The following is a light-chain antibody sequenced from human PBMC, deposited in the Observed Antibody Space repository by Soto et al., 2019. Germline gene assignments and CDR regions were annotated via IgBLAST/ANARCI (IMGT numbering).Light chain of an antibody. CDR3: QQRSNFIT. V-gene: IGKV3-11*01. CDR2: DAS. Sequence: EIVMTQSPATLSVSPGERATPSCRASQSISSNLAWYQQKPGQAPRLLIYDASNRATGIPARFSGSGSGTDFTLTISSLEPEDFAVYYCQQRSNFITFGQGTRLEIK. J-gene: IGKJ5*01. CDR1: QSISSN.